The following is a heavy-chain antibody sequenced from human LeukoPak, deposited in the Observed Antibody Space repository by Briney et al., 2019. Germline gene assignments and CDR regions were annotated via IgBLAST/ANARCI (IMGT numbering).Heavy chain of an antibody. CDR2: ISAYNGNT. Sequence: ASVKVSYKASGYTFTSYGISWVRQAPGQGLEWMGWISAYNGNTNYAQKLQGRVTMTTDTSTSTAYMELRILRSDDTAVYYCASVGATDHRYYYYGIDVWGQGTTVTVSS. D-gene: IGHD1-26*01. CDR3: ASVGATDHRYYYYGIDV. J-gene: IGHJ6*02. CDR1: GYTFTSYG. V-gene: IGHV1-18*01.